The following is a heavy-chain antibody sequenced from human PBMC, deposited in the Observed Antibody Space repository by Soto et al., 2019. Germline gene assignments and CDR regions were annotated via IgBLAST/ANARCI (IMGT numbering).Heavy chain of an antibody. J-gene: IGHJ5*02. Sequence: ASVKVSCKASGYTFTSYAMHWVRQAPGQRLEWMGWINAGNGNTKYSQKFQGRVTITRDTSASTAYMELSSLRSEDTAVYYCARDRIRYSSSWYNWFDPWGQGTLVTVSS. V-gene: IGHV1-3*01. CDR3: ARDRIRYSSSWYNWFDP. CDR2: INAGNGNT. CDR1: GYTFTSYA. D-gene: IGHD6-13*01.